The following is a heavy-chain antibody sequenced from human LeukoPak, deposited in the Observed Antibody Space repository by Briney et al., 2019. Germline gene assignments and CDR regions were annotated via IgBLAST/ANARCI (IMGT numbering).Heavy chain of an antibody. Sequence: SETLSLTCAVYGGSFSGYYWSWIRQPPGKGLEWIGEINHSGSTNYNPSLKSRVTISVDTSKNQFSLKLSSVTAADTAVYYCARARRYYGSGSYHPPYSWFDPWGQGTLVTVSS. CDR1: GGSFSGYY. CDR2: INHSGST. V-gene: IGHV4-34*01. D-gene: IGHD3-10*01. J-gene: IGHJ5*02. CDR3: ARARRYYGSGSYHPPYSWFDP.